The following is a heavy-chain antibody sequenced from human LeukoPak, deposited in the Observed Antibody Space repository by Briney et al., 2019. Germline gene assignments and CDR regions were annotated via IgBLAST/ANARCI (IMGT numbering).Heavy chain of an antibody. CDR3: GRFGYVAAVDL. CDR2: INPAGSDT. Sequence: GGSLRLSCAASGFSFNSYWMTWVRQTPGRGLEWVANINPAGSDTYYVDPVKGRFTISRVNAKNLVYLQMNSLRAEDTAVYSCGRFGYVAAVDLWGQGTLVTV. D-gene: IGHD2-15*01. CDR1: GFSFNSYW. V-gene: IGHV3-7*01. J-gene: IGHJ4*02.